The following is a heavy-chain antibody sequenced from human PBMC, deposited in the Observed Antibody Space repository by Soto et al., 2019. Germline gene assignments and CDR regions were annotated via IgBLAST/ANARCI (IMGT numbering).Heavy chain of an antibody. D-gene: IGHD1-20*01. CDR1: AHIFPNYG. CDR2: ISAYNGQS. J-gene: IGHJ6*02. CDR3: GRDPPIIGTLRGAPLMAV. Sequence: ASVKVSCKAPAHIFPNYGFIWVRQAPGHAPEWMGWISAYNGQSKYSQKLQGRVSLTTDTATSTVYMELRSLRSDDTAVYYCGRDPPIIGTLRGAPLMAVWG. V-gene: IGHV1-18*04.